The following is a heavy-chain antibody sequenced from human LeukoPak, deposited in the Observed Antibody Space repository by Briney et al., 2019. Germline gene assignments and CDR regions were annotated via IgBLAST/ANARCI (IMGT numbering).Heavy chain of an antibody. CDR3: ARRELNNSGSYE. Sequence: SETLSLTCTVSGGSISSSSYYWGWIRQPPGKGLEWIGSIYYSGSTYYNPSLKSRVTISVDTSKNQFSLKLSSVTAADTAVYYCARRELNNSGSYEWGQGTLVTVSS. D-gene: IGHD3-10*01. CDR1: GGSISSSSYY. V-gene: IGHV4-39*01. CDR2: IYYSGST. J-gene: IGHJ4*02.